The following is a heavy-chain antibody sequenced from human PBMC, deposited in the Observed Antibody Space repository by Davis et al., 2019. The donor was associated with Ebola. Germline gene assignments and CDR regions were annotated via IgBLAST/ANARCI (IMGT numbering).Heavy chain of an antibody. D-gene: IGHD4-11*01. CDR2: IYSGGST. Sequence: GESLKISCAASGFTVSSNYMSWVRQAPGKGLEWVSVIYSGGSTYYADSVKGRFTISRDNSKNTLYLQMNSLRAEDTAVYYCASFQMTTVTSFDIRGQGTMVTVSS. J-gene: IGHJ3*02. V-gene: IGHV3-53*01. CDR1: GFTVSSNY. CDR3: ASFQMTTVTSFDI.